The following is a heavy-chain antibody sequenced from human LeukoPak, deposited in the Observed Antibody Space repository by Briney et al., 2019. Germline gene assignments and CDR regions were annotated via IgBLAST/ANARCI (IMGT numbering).Heavy chain of an antibody. J-gene: IGHJ6*03. CDR3: ARFPFERHPYYYLDG. D-gene: IGHD1-1*01. V-gene: IGHV4-59*01. CDR1: GGSISSYY. CDR2: IYYSGST. Sequence: PSETLSLTCTVSGGSISSYYWSWIRQPPGKGLERIGYIYYSGSTNYNPSLKSRVTISVDTSKNQFSLKLSSVTAADTAVYYCARFPFERHPYYYLDGWGKGTTVTVSS.